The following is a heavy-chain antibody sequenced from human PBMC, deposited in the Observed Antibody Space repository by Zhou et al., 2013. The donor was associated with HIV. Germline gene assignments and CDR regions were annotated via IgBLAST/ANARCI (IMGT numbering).Heavy chain of an antibody. CDR1: GGTFRSDA. D-gene: IGHD3-10*01. V-gene: IGHV1-69*04. Sequence: QVLLVQSGAEVKKPGSSVKVSCKASGGTFRSDAISWVRQAPGQGPEVMGIINPRSGTVTYIEKFQAKVIMTRDTSTTTVFLFVSSLTSDDTAVYYCARESNASGKGRSVDIWGQGTRLIVSS. CDR3: ARESNASGKGRSVDI. J-gene: IGHJ4*02. CDR2: INPRSGTV.